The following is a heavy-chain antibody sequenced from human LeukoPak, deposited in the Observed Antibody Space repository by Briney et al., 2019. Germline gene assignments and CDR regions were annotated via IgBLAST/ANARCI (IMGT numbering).Heavy chain of an antibody. CDR1: GFTFSSYT. V-gene: IGHV3-21*01. D-gene: IGHD3-22*01. Sequence: GGSLRLSCAASGFTFSSYTMNWVRQAPGKGLEWVSSISSSSSYIYYADSVRGRFTISRDNAKNSLYLQMNSLRVEDTAVYYCARDDTHSDTSGSFYDAFDIWGQGTMVTVSS. J-gene: IGHJ3*02. CDR3: ARDDTHSDTSGSFYDAFDI. CDR2: ISSSSSYI.